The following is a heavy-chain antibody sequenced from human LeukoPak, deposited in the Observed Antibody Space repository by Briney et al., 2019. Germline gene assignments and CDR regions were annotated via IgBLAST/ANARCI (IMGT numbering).Heavy chain of an antibody. J-gene: IGHJ4*02. CDR2: INPNSGGT. V-gene: IGHV1-2*02. D-gene: IGHD5-18*01. Sequence: GASVKVSCKASGYTFTGYYMHWVRQAPGQGLEWMGWINPNSGGTNYAQKFQGRVTMTRDTSISTAYMELSRLRSDDTAVYYCARVPARYTAMMHLVGDYWGQGTLATVSS. CDR3: ARVPARYTAMMHLVGDY. CDR1: GYTFTGYY.